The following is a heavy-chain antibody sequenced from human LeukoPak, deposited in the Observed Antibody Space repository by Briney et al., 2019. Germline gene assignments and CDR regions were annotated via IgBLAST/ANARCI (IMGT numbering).Heavy chain of an antibody. CDR1: GFTFSSHS. J-gene: IGHJ4*02. CDR3: ARGAYYYED. Sequence: PGGSLRLSCGASGFTFSSHSMNWVRQAPGKGLEWVSYISSSSSTIYYADSVKGRFTISRDNAKNSLYLQMNSLRAEDTAVYYCARGAYYYEDWGQGTLVTVSS. V-gene: IGHV3-48*01. D-gene: IGHD3-22*01. CDR2: ISSSSSTI.